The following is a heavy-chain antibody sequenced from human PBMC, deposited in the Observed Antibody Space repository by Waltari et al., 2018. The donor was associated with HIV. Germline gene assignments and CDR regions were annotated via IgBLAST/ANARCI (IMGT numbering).Heavy chain of an antibody. CDR1: GYSLSSAYS. Sequence: QVQLRESRPGLVKPSETLSLTCPVSGYSLSSAYSWGWIRQPPGKGLEWIGSIYHSGNTYYNPSLKSRVTISVDTSKNQFSLKLTSVTAADTAVYYCARGPGVLNTEIDYWGQGTLVTVSS. CDR2: IYHSGNT. J-gene: IGHJ4*02. V-gene: IGHV4-38-2*02. CDR3: ARGPGVLNTEIDY. D-gene: IGHD5-18*01.